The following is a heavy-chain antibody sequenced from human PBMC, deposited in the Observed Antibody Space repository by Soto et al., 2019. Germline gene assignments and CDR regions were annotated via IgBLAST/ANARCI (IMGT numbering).Heavy chain of an antibody. J-gene: IGHJ2*01. V-gene: IGHV3-23*01. D-gene: IGHD5-12*01. CDR2: ISGSGGST. CDR3: AKGLGDPYSGYIWYFDL. CDR1: GFTFSSYA. Sequence: GGSLRLSCAASGFTFSSYAMSWVRQAPGKGLEWVSAISGSGGSTYYADSVKGRFTISRDNSKNTLYLQMNSLRAEDTAVYYCAKGLGDPYSGYIWYFDLWGRGTLVTVSS.